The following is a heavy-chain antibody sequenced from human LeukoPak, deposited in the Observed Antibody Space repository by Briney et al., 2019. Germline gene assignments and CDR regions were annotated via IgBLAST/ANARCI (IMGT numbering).Heavy chain of an antibody. V-gene: IGHV3-21*01. CDR1: GFTFSSYS. Sequence: PGGSLRLSCAASGFTFSSYSMNWVRQAPGKGLEWVSSISSSSSYIYYADSVKGRFTISRDNAKNSLYLQMNSLRAEDTAVYYCAREDGGGSYWDSWGQGTLVTVSS. D-gene: IGHD1-26*01. CDR3: AREDGGGSYWDS. J-gene: IGHJ4*02. CDR2: ISSSSSYI.